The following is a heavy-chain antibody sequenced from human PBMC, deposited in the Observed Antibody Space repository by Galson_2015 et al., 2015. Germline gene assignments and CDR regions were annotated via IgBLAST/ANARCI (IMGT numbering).Heavy chain of an antibody. CDR1: GFTFSTSA. CDR3: AKDRGGIADY. D-gene: IGHD2-15*01. V-gene: IGHV3-23*01. J-gene: IGHJ4*02. CDR2: ISGRGGSI. Sequence: SLRLSCAASGFTFSTSAMAWVRLPLGKGLEWVSGISGRGGSIYYADSVKGRFTISRDNSKNTLYLQMNSLRAEDTAVYYCAKDRGGIADYWGQGTLVTVTS.